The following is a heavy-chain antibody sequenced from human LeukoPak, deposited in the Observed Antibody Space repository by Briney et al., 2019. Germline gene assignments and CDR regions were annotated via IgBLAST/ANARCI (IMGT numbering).Heavy chain of an antibody. CDR3: AKFDGYNPPFDY. CDR1: GFSFTTYW. J-gene: IGHJ4*02. V-gene: IGHV3-30*18. CDR2: ISYDGSNK. D-gene: IGHD5-24*01. Sequence: GESLRLSCAASGFSFTTYWLGWVRQPPGKGLEWVAVISYDGSNKYYADSVKGRFTISRDNSKNTLYLQMNSLRAEDTAVYYCAKFDGYNPPFDYWGQGTLVTVSS.